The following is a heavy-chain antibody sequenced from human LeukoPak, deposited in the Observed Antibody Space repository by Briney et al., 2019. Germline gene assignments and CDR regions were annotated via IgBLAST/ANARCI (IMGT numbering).Heavy chain of an antibody. CDR3: AKDKDTIFGVVIIGYYFDY. D-gene: IGHD3-3*01. CDR1: GFTFSSYA. V-gene: IGHV3-23*01. Sequence: PGGSLRLSCAASGFTFSSYAMSWVRQAPGKGLEWVSAISGRGGSTYYADSVKGRFTISRDNSKNTLYLQMNSLRAEDTAVYYCAKDKDTIFGVVIIGYYFDYWGQGTLVTVSS. CDR2: ISGRGGST. J-gene: IGHJ4*02.